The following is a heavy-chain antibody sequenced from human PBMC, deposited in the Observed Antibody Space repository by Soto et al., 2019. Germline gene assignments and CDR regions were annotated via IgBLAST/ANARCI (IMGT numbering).Heavy chain of an antibody. D-gene: IGHD3-22*01. V-gene: IGHV1-46*01. CDR1: GYTFTSYS. Sequence: ASVKVSCKASGYTFTSYSMHWLRQAPGQGLEWMAIINPSDGSTTYAQKFQGRVTVTRDTSTSTVHVEVSSLRADGTAVYYCARGSHSSGYAYWGQ. CDR2: INPSDGST. J-gene: IGHJ4*01. CDR3: ARGSHSSGYAY.